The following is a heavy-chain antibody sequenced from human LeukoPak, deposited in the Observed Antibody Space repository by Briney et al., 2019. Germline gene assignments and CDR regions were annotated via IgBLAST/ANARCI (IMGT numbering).Heavy chain of an antibody. CDR2: IRYDGSNK. CDR3: ARSIKWLVDYFDY. Sequence: PGGSLRLSCAASGFTFSSYGMHWVRQAPGKGLEWVAFIRYDGSNKYYADSVKGRFTISRDNSKNTLHLQMNSLRAEDTAVYYCARSIKWLVDYFDYWGQGTLVTVSS. D-gene: IGHD6-19*01. J-gene: IGHJ4*02. CDR1: GFTFSSYG. V-gene: IGHV3-30*02.